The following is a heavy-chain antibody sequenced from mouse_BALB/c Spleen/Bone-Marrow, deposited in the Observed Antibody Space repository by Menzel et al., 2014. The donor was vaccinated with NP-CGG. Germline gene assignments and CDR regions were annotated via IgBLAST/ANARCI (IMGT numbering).Heavy chain of an antibody. V-gene: IGHV1-14*01. Sequence: QRAESGPELVTAGASVKMSCKASGYTFTSYVMHWVKQKPGQGLEWIGYINPYNDGTKYNEKFKGKATLTSDKSSSTAYMELSSLTSEDSAVYYCARRRVYGNYIFFYFLVQGTTLTVPS. CDR3: ARRRVYGNYIFFYF. D-gene: IGHD2-1*01. J-gene: IGHJ2*01. CDR1: GYTFTSYV. CDR2: INPYNDGT.